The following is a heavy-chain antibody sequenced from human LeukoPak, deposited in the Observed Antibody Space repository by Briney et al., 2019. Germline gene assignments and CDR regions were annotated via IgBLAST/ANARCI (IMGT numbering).Heavy chain of an antibody. D-gene: IGHD5-18*01. CDR3: ARNTAFDY. Sequence: PSETLSLTCAVYGGSFSGYYWSWIRQPPGKGLEWIGEVNHSGSTNYNPSLKSRVTISVDTSKNQFSLKLSSVTAADTAVYYCARNTAFDYWGQETLVTVSS. V-gene: IGHV4-34*01. J-gene: IGHJ4*02. CDR1: GGSFSGYY. CDR2: VNHSGST.